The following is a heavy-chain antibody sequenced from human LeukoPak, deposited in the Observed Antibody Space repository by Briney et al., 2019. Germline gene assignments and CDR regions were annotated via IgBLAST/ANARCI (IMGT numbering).Heavy chain of an antibody. Sequence: PGGSLRLSCAASGFTFSSYAMRWVRQAPGKGLEWVSVVSGSGGDTYYRDSVKGRFTISRDNSKNTLYLQMNSLRAEDTAVYYCAKDGTTTITFDYWGQGTLVTVSS. CDR3: AKDGTTTITFDY. D-gene: IGHD1-1*01. V-gene: IGHV3-23*01. CDR1: GFTFSSYA. CDR2: VSGSGGDT. J-gene: IGHJ4*02.